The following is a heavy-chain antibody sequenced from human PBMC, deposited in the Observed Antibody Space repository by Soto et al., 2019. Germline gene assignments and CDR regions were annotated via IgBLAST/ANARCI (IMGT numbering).Heavy chain of an antibody. CDR3: ARGINYYYDSSGPYYFDY. CDR2: ISSSSSYI. J-gene: IGHJ4*02. D-gene: IGHD3-22*01. Sequence: GGSLRLSCAASGFTFSSYSMNWVRQAPGKGLEWVSSISSSSSYIYYADSVKGRFTISRDNAKNSLYLQMNSLRAEDTAVYYCARGINYYYDSSGPYYFDYWGQGTLVTVSS. CDR1: GFTFSSYS. V-gene: IGHV3-21*01.